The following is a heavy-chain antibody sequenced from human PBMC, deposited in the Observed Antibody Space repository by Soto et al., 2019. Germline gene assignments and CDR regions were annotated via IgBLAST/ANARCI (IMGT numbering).Heavy chain of an antibody. Sequence: GGSLRLSCAASGFTFSSYAMHWVRQAPGKGLEYVSAISSNGGSTYYANSVKGRFTISRDNSKNTLYLQMGSLRAEDMAVYYCARAPHFPYDFWSGYQDYWGQGTLVTVSS. CDR2: ISSNGGST. D-gene: IGHD3-3*01. CDR3: ARAPHFPYDFWSGYQDY. CDR1: GFTFSSYA. V-gene: IGHV3-64*01. J-gene: IGHJ4*02.